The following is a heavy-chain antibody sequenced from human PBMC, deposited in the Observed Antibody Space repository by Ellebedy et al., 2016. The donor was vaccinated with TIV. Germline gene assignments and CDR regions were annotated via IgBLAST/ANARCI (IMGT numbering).Heavy chain of an antibody. Sequence: AASVKVSCKASGYIFTSYDINWVRQAPGQGLEWMGIIEPSGGTTNYAQKFQGRVTVTRDTSTSTVYMELRSLRSEDTAVYYCAREDLLPSSSSHHYGIDVWGQGTTVTVSS. CDR1: GYIFTSYD. CDR3: AREDLLPSSSSHHYGIDV. J-gene: IGHJ6*02. D-gene: IGHD6-6*01. V-gene: IGHV1-46*01. CDR2: IEPSGGTT.